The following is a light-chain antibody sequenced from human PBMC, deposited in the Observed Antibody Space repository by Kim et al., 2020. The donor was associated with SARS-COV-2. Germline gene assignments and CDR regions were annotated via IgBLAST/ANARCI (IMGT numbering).Light chain of an antibody. J-gene: IGLJ1*01. Sequence: LGQTVRITCQGDSLRSYYATWYQQKPGQAPVLVIYGKNNRPSGIPYRFSGSSSGNTASLTITGAQAEDEADYYCNSRDSSGNPLCVFGTGTKVTVL. CDR2: GKN. CDR1: SLRSYY. CDR3: NSRDSSGNPLCV. V-gene: IGLV3-19*01.